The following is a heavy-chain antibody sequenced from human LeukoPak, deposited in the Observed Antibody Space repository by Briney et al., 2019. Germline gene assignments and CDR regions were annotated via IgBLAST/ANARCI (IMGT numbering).Heavy chain of an antibody. V-gene: IGHV4-59*01. CDR3: ARESHRITIFGVVTANWFDP. D-gene: IGHD3-3*01. J-gene: IGHJ5*02. CDR2: IYYSGST. CDR1: GGSFSGYY. Sequence: ASETLSLTCAVYGGSFSGYYWNWIRQPPGKGLEWIGYIYYSGSTNYNPSLKSRVTISVDTSKNQFSLKLSSVTAADTAVYYCARESHRITIFGVVTANWFDPWGQGTLVTVSS.